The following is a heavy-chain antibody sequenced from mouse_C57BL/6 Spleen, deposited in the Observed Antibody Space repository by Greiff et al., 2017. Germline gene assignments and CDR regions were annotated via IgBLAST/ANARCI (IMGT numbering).Heavy chain of an antibody. CDR1: GFTFNDDS. CDR2: IDPENGDT. D-gene: IGHD1-1*01. J-gene: IGHJ4*01. CDR3: SGGGSSYAKDG. Sequence: EVPLLESGAELVRPGASVTLSCTASGFTFNDDSMHWVKQRPEQGLEWIGWIDPENGDTEYAAKFQGKATITADTSSNTADRQLSSLTSEDTAVYYWSGGGSSYAKDGWGQGTTVTVS. V-gene: IGHV14-4*01.